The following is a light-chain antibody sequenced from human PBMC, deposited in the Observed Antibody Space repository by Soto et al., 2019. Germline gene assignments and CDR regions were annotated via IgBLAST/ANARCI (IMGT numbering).Light chain of an antibody. CDR3: QQCDDFPYT. V-gene: IGKV1-33*01. J-gene: IGKJ2*01. Sequence: DIQMTQSPSSLSASVGDRVTITCQASQDIRECLNWYQQKPGKAPKLLVYDASNVETGVPSRFGGSGYGRDFTFSISSLQPEDIATYYCQQCDDFPYTFGQGTKLEI. CDR2: DAS. CDR1: QDIREC.